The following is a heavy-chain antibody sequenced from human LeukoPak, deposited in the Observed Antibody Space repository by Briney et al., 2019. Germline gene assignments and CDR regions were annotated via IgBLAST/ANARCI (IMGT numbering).Heavy chain of an antibody. CDR2: FYNSGRS. V-gene: IGHV4-59*01. Sequence: SETLSLTCTVSDDSISDYYRGWIRQPPGKGLEWIGYFYNSGRSTYNPSLKSRVTISADTSKNHFSLKLNSVTTADTAVYYCARDLTVPPYNWFDPWGQGTLVTVSS. CDR3: ARDLTVPPYNWFDP. CDR1: DDSISDYY. J-gene: IGHJ5*02. D-gene: IGHD4-17*01.